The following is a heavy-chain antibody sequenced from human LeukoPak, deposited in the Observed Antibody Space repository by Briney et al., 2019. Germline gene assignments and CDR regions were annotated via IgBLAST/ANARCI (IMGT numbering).Heavy chain of an antibody. Sequence: GRSLRLSCAASGFTFDDYAMHWVRQAPGKGLEWVSGISWSSGSIGYADSVKGRFTISRDNAKNSLYLQMNSLRAEDMALYYCAKSSSSWSGDAFDIWGQGTMVTVSS. V-gene: IGHV3-9*03. CDR2: ISWSSGSI. J-gene: IGHJ3*02. CDR3: AKSSSSWSGDAFDI. D-gene: IGHD6-13*01. CDR1: GFTFDDYA.